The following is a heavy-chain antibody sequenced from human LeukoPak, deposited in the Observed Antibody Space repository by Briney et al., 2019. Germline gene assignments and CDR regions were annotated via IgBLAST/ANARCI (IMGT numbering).Heavy chain of an antibody. V-gene: IGHV4-31*03. CDR2: IYYSGST. Sequence: SETLSLTCTVSGGSISSGGDYWSWIRQHPGKGLEWIGYIYYSGSTYYNPSLKSRVTISVDTSKNQFSLKLSSVTAADTAVYYCARASSYYYDSSGYYSHWGQGTLVTVSS. CDR1: GGSISSGGDY. CDR3: ARASSYYYDSSGYYSH. D-gene: IGHD3-22*01. J-gene: IGHJ4*02.